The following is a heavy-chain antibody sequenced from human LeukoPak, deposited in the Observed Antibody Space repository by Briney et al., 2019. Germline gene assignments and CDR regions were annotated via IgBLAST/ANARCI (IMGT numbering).Heavy chain of an antibody. J-gene: IGHJ6*03. CDR3: ARVLAVAESYYYYYHMDV. CDR2: IYYSGST. CDR1: GGSISSHY. V-gene: IGHV4-59*11. D-gene: IGHD6-19*01. Sequence: PSETLSLTCTVSGGSISSHYWSWIRQPPGKGLEWIGYIYYSGSTNYNPSLKSRATISVDTSKNQFSLKLSSVTAADTAVYYCARVLAVAESYYYYYHMDVWGKGPRSPSP.